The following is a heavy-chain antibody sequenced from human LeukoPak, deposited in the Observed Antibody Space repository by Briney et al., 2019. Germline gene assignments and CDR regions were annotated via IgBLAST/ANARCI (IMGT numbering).Heavy chain of an antibody. CDR2: IWYDGGNK. Sequence: QSGGSLRLSCAPSGFTFSSYSMHWVRQAPGKGLEWVAVIWYDGGNKYYADSVKGRFTISRDNSKNTLYLQMNSLRAEDTAVYYCARDHGSGWYGGNYWGQGTLVTVSS. J-gene: IGHJ4*02. CDR3: ARDHGSGWYGGNY. D-gene: IGHD6-19*01. V-gene: IGHV3-33*08. CDR1: GFTFSSYS.